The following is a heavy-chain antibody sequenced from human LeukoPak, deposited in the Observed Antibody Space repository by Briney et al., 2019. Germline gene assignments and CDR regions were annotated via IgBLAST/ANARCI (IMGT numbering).Heavy chain of an antibody. CDR3: ARVGDYFDY. CDR2: IYYSGST. D-gene: IGHD3-10*01. CDR1: GGSISSSSYY. V-gene: IGHV4-39*07. J-gene: IGHJ4*02. Sequence: SETLSLTCTVSGGSISSSSYYWGWIRQPPGKGLEWIGSIYYSGSTYYNPSLESRVTISVDTSKNQFSLKLSSVTAADTAVYYCARVGDYFDYWGQGTLVTVSS.